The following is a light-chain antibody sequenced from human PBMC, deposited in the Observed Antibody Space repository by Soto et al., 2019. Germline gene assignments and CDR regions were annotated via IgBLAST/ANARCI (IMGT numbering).Light chain of an antibody. CDR2: LEDSGSY. V-gene: IGLV4-60*02. CDR3: ETWDSTTRV. Sequence: QAVVTQSSSASASLGSSVKLTCTLSNGHSTYIIAWHQQQPGKAPRYLMKLEDSGSYQKGSGVPDRFSGSSSGADRYLTVSNLQFEDEADYFCETWDSTTRVFGGGTKLPVL. J-gene: IGLJ3*02. CDR1: NGHSTYI.